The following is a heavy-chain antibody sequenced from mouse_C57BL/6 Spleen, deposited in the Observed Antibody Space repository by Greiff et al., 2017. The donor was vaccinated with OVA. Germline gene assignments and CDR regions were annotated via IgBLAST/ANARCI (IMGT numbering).Heavy chain of an antibody. CDR3: ARWDYDDAWFAY. CDR1: GYTFTSYT. D-gene: IGHD2-4*01. J-gene: IGHJ3*01. Sequence: QVQLQQSGAELARPGASVKMSCKASGYTFTSYTMHWVKQRPGQGLEWIGYINPSSGYTKYNQKFKDKATLTADKSSSTAYMQLSSLTSEDSAVYYCARWDYDDAWFAYWGQGTLVTVSA. CDR2: INPSSGYT. V-gene: IGHV1-4*01.